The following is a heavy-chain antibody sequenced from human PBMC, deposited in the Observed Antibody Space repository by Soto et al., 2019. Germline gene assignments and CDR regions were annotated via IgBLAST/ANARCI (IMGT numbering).Heavy chain of an antibody. CDR3: ARGNLELRDYYYYYGMDV. J-gene: IGHJ6*02. CDR2: TYYRSKWYN. V-gene: IGHV6-1*01. Sequence: QVQLQQSGPVLVKPSQTLSLTCAISGDSVSSNSAAWNWIRQSPSIGLEGLGRTYYRSKWYNDYAVTGKSRITINTDTSKKQISLQLNSVTPEDTAVYYCARGNLELRDYYYYYGMDVWGQGTTVTVSS. CDR1: GDSVSSNSAA. D-gene: IGHD1-7*01.